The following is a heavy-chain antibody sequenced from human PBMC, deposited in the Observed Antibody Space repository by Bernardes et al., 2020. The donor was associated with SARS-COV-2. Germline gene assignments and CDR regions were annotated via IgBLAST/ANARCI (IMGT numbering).Heavy chain of an antibody. Sequence: SETLSLTCTVSNDFISTNNYFWAWIRQPPGKGLEWIGSIYYNGNTYYSPSLESRVTISVDTSKNQFSVRLRSVTAADTAVYYCARQDGRKSYRGYLDPWDQGSLVTVSS. CDR3: ARQDGRKSYRGYLDP. D-gene: IGHD5-12*01. V-gene: IGHV4-39*01. CDR1: NDFISTNNYF. CDR2: IYYNGNT. J-gene: IGHJ5*02.